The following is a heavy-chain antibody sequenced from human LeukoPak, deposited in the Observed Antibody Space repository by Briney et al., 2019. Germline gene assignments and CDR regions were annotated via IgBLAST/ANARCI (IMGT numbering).Heavy chain of an antibody. Sequence: GGSLGLSCAASGFTFSSYAMSWVRQAPGKGLEWVSAISGSGGSTYYADSVKGRFTISRDNSKNTLYLQMNSLRAEDTAVYYCAKDTCSGGSCYYFDYWGQGTLGTVSS. CDR3: AKDTCSGGSCYYFDY. CDR2: ISGSGGST. CDR1: GFTFSSYA. D-gene: IGHD2-15*01. V-gene: IGHV3-23*01. J-gene: IGHJ4*02.